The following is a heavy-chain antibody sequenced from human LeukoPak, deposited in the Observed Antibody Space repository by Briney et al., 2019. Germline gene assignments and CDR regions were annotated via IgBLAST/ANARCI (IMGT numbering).Heavy chain of an antibody. D-gene: IGHD3-3*01. CDR2: ISYDGSNK. CDR1: GFTFSSYA. Sequence: GGSLRLSCAASGFTFSSYAMHWVRQAPGKGLGWVAVISYDGSNKYYADSVKGRFTISRDNSKNTLYLQMNSLRAEDTAVYYCARDRDDFWSGFKYYYYYMDVWGKGTTVTVSS. J-gene: IGHJ6*03. CDR3: ARDRDDFWSGFKYYYYYMDV. V-gene: IGHV3-30*04.